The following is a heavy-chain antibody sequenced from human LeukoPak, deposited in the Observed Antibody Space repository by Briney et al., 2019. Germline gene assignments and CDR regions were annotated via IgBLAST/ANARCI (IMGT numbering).Heavy chain of an antibody. CDR2: IYYSGST. J-gene: IGHJ4*02. CDR1: GGSISSSY. Sequence: PSETLSLTCTVSGGSISSSYWSWIRQPAGKGLEWIGRIYYSGSTNYNPSLKSRLTMSVDTSKNQFSLQLTSVTAADTAVYYCAGDTGSGGSCDYWGQGTLVTVSS. V-gene: IGHV4-4*07. CDR3: AGDTGSGGSCDY. D-gene: IGHD2-15*01.